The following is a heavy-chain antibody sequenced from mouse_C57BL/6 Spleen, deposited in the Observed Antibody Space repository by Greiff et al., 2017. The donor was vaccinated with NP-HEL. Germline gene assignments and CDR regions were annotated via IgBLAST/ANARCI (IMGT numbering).Heavy chain of an antibody. CDR3: ARAIYYDYDGWYFDV. D-gene: IGHD2-4*01. CDR1: GFTFSSYA. V-gene: IGHV5-4*03. CDR2: ISAGGSYT. J-gene: IGHJ1*03. Sequence: EVKLVESGGGLVKPGGSLKLSCAASGFTFSSYAMSWVRQTPEKRLEWVATISAGGSYTYYPDNVKGRFTISRDNAKNNLYLQMSHLKSEDTAMYYCARAIYYDYDGWYFDVWGTGTTVTVSS.